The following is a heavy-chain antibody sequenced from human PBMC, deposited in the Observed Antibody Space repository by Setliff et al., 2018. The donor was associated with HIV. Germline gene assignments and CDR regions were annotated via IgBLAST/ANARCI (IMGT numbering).Heavy chain of an antibody. V-gene: IGHV3-11*01. J-gene: IGHJ4*02. CDR2: IGGSGGTDI. CDR1: GFTFNDYY. D-gene: IGHD1-7*01. CDR3: AKDARWNYVGFDY. Sequence: GGSLRLSCAVSGFTFNDYYMSWIRQAPGKGLEYISYIGGSGGTDIKYADSVKGRFTITRDTSMSTVYTALTGLTSDDTAVYYCAKDARWNYVGFDYWGQGTLVTVSS.